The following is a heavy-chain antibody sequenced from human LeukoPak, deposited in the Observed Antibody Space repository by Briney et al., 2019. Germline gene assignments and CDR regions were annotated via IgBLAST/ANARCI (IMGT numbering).Heavy chain of an antibody. D-gene: IGHD3-10*01. CDR1: GYTFTTYG. V-gene: IGHV1-18*01. CDR3: ARDNSVGDIAWWFDP. Sequence: ASVKVSCKASGYTFTTYGITWVRQAPGQGLEWMGWISAYNGNTNYAQKFQDRVTMTRDMSTSTDYMELNSLRSEDTAIYYCARDNSVGDIAWWFDPWGQGTLVIVSS. CDR2: ISAYNGNT. J-gene: IGHJ5*02.